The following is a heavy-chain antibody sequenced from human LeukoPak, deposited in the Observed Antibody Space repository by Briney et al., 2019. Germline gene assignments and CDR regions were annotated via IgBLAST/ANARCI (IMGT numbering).Heavy chain of an antibody. D-gene: IGHD7-27*01. J-gene: IGHJ4*02. Sequence: ASVKVSCKASGYTFTDYYMHWVRQAPGQGLEWMGWIKPRSGDTNYARKFQGRVTMTRDTSISTAYMELSSLKSDDTAVYYCARFPQGAGEWGRGTLVTVSS. CDR1: GYTFTDYY. V-gene: IGHV1-2*02. CDR3: ARFPQGAGE. CDR2: IKPRSGDT.